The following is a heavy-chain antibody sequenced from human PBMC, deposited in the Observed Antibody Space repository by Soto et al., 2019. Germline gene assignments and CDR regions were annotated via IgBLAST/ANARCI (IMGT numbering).Heavy chain of an antibody. J-gene: IGHJ6*02. CDR3: ARLIAVAGLTQTVYYYYGMDV. CDR1: GYSFTSYW. CDR2: IYPGDSDT. Sequence: GESLKISCKGSGYSFTSYWIGWVRQMPGKGLEWMGIIYPGDSDTRYSPSFQGQVTISADKSISTAYLQWSSLKASDTAMYYCARLIAVAGLTQTVYYYYGMDVWGQGTTVTVSS. D-gene: IGHD6-19*01. V-gene: IGHV5-51*01.